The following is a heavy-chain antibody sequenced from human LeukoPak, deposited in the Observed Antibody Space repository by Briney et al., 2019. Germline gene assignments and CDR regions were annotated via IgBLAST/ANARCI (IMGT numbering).Heavy chain of an antibody. CDR3: ARDPYSGNYGNYYYYYMDV. J-gene: IGHJ6*03. V-gene: IGHV3-21*01. D-gene: IGHD1-26*01. Sequence: PGGSLRLSCAVSGFTFSDHYMDWVRQAPGKSLEWVSSITSSGAYIFYADSVRGRFTISRDNAKDSLYLQMNSLGPEDTAVYYCARDPYSGNYGNYYYYYMDVWGKGTTVTISS. CDR2: ITSSGAYI. CDR1: GFTFSDHY.